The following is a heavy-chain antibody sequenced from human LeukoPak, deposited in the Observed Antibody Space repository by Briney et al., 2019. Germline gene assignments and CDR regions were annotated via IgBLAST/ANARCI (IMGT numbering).Heavy chain of an antibody. CDR3: ARYGSSGYSDY. J-gene: IGHJ4*02. D-gene: IGHD3-22*01. Sequence: SETLSLTCAVYGGSFSGYYWSWIRQPPGKGLEWIGEINHSGSTNYNPSLKSRVTISVDTSKNQFSLKLSSVTAADTAVYYCARYGSSGYSDYWGQGTLVTVSS. V-gene: IGHV4-34*01. CDR1: GGSFSGYY. CDR2: INHSGST.